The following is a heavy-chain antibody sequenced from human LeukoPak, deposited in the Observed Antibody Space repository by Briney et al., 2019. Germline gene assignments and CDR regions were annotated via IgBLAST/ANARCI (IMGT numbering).Heavy chain of an antibody. J-gene: IGHJ6*02. V-gene: IGHV3-23*01. CDR3: AKDSRAYDILTGYYTHYYYYGMDV. CDR2: ISGSGGST. CDR1: GFTFSSYA. Sequence: GGSLRLSCAASGFTFSSYAMSWVRQAPGKGLEWVSAISGSGGSTYYADSVKGRFTISRDNSKNTLYLQMNSLRAEDTAVYYCAKDSRAYDILTGYYTHYYYYGMDVWGQGTTVTVSS. D-gene: IGHD3-9*01.